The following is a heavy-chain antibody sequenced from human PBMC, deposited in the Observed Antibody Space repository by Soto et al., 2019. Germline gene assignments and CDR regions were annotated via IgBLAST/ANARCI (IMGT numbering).Heavy chain of an antibody. Sequence: SVKVSCKASGFTFTSSAVQWVRQARGQRLEWIGWIVVGSGNTNYAQKFQERVTITRDMSTSTAYMELSSLRSEDTAVYYCAADAGYSTGWPPGYYFDYWGQGTLVTVSP. D-gene: IGHD6-25*01. J-gene: IGHJ4*02. CDR2: IVVGSGNT. V-gene: IGHV1-58*01. CDR3: AADAGYSTGWPPGYYFDY. CDR1: GFTFTSSA.